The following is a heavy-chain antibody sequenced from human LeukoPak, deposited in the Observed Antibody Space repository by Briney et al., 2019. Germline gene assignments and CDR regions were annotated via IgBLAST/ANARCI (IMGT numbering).Heavy chain of an antibody. Sequence: EASVKVSCKAPGYTFTGYYLHWVRQAPGQGLEWMGWIYPKTGGTSYAQKFQGRVTMTRDTSISTAYMELIGLRSDDTAVYYCAGPWDQVGFDPWGQGTLVSVSS. D-gene: IGHD1-26*01. CDR1: GYTFTGYY. V-gene: IGHV1-2*02. CDR3: AGPWDQVGFDP. J-gene: IGHJ5*02. CDR2: IYPKTGGT.